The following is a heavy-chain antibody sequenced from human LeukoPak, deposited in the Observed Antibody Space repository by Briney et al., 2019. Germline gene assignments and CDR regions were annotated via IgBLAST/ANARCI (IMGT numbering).Heavy chain of an antibody. Sequence: SETLSLTCTVSGGSISSSSYYWGWIRQPPGKGLEWIGSIYYSGSTNYNPSLKSRVTISVDTSKNQFSLKLSSVTAADTAVYYCARGIIINGVYFDYWGQGTLVTVSS. CDR1: GGSISSSSYY. V-gene: IGHV4-39*07. D-gene: IGHD2/OR15-2a*01. CDR2: IYYSGST. J-gene: IGHJ4*02. CDR3: ARGIIINGVYFDY.